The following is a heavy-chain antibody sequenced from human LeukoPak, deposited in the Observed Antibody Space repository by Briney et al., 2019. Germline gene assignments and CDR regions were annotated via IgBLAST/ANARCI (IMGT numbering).Heavy chain of an antibody. V-gene: IGHV3-23*01. CDR3: AAHDNTSPRY. D-gene: IGHD3-9*01. CDR2: ITSAGST. J-gene: IGHJ4*02. Sequence: QSWGSLRLSCAASGFTFASSGMTWVRQAPGKGLEWVSGITSAGSTYYADSVKGRFTVFRDTSKSTLYIQMNSLRVEDTAIYYCAAHDNTSPRYWGQGVLVTVSS. CDR1: GFTFASSG.